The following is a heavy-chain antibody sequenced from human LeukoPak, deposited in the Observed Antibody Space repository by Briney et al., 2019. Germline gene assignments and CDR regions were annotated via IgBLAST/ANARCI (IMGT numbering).Heavy chain of an antibody. D-gene: IGHD6-6*01. Sequence: SETLSLTCTVSGGSISSSSYYWGWIRQPPGKGLEWIGSIYYTGSTYYNPSLKSRVTISVDTSKNQFSLKLSSVTAADMAVYYCARLSSVAPDFDYWGQGTLVTVSS. CDR2: IYYTGST. CDR3: ARLSSVAPDFDY. J-gene: IGHJ4*02. V-gene: IGHV4-39*01. CDR1: GGSISSSSYY.